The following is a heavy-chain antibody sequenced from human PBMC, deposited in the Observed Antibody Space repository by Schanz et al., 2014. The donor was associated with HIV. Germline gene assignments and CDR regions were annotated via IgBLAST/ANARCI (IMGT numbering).Heavy chain of an antibody. CDR1: GLTFSDYA. CDR2: ISESGRYT. CDR3: AKPEYDSRGNSQSHFDS. D-gene: IGHD3-22*01. J-gene: IGHJ4*02. V-gene: IGHV3-23*04. Sequence: VQLVESGGGLVQPGGSLRLSCAASGLTFSDYAMTWVRQGAGKGLEWVSTISESGRYTYYADSVNGRFTISRDNSKNTLYLQMTTLRTEDTAVYYCAKPEYDSRGNSQSHFDSWGQGTLVTVSP.